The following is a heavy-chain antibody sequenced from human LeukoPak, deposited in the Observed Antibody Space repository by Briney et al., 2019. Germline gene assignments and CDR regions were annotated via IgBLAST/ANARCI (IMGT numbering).Heavy chain of an antibody. J-gene: IGHJ4*02. V-gene: IGHV3-30*18. Sequence: GRSLRLSCAASGFTFSSYGMHWVRQAPGKGLEWVAVISYDGSNKYYADSVKGRFTISRDNSKNTLYLQMNSLRDEDTAVYYCAKALMIAAANVLDYWGQGTLVTVSS. CDR1: GFTFSSYG. D-gene: IGHD6-13*01. CDR3: AKALMIAAANVLDY. CDR2: ISYDGSNK.